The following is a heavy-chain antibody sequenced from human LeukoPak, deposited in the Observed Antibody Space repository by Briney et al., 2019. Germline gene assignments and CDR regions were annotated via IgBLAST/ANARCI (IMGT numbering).Heavy chain of an antibody. V-gene: IGHV4-59*11. CDR2: IHDTGST. Sequence: SETLSLTCSVSGGSLSSHYWSWIRQPPGKGLELIGHIHDTGSTIYNPSLRVRVTISLDTSNNQFSLKLTSMTAADTAVYYCARFSSGCSTSSCYLTYWGQGTLVTVS. D-gene: IGHD2-2*01. J-gene: IGHJ4*02. CDR1: GGSLSSHY. CDR3: ARFSSGCSTSSCYLTY.